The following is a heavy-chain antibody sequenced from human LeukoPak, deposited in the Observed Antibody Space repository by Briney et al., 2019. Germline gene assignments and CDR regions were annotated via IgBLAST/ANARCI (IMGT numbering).Heavy chain of an antibody. V-gene: IGHV4-59*01. J-gene: IGHJ4*02. CDR1: GGSISSYY. Sequence: SETLSLTCTVSGGSISSYYWSWIRQPPGNGLEWIGYIYYSRSTNYNPPLKSRTTITVETSKYELSMKLRSVTAADKDVDYCARVTGYRIEDYFDYWGQGTLVTVSS. CDR3: ARVTGYRIEDYFDY. CDR2: IYYSRST. D-gene: IGHD6-13*01.